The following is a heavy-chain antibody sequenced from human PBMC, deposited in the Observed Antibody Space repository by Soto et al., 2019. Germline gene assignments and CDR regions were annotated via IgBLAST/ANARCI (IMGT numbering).Heavy chain of an antibody. CDR2: INHSGST. D-gene: IGHD3-10*01. V-gene: IGHV4-34*01. Sequence: PSETLSLTCAVYGGSFSGYYWSWIRQPPGKGLEWIGEINHSGSTNYYNPSLKSRVTISVDTSKNQFSLKLSSVTAADTAVYYCARNYGVLWFGELKYYFDYWGQGTLVTVSS. CDR1: GGSFSGYY. CDR3: ARNYGVLWFGELKYYFDY. J-gene: IGHJ4*02.